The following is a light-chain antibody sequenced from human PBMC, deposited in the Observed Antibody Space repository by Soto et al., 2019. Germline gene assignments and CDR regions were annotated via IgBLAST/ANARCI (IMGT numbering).Light chain of an antibody. CDR2: QVS. CDR3: SSYTGTNAFL. Sequence: QSVLTQPASVSGSPGQSITISCTGTTSDFGTYNVVSWYQQRPGEVPKLILYQVSKRPSGVSNRFSGSKSGNTASLTISGLQPEDEAHYYCSSYTGTNAFLFGTGTKLTVL. CDR1: TSDFGTYNV. V-gene: IGLV2-23*02. J-gene: IGLJ1*01.